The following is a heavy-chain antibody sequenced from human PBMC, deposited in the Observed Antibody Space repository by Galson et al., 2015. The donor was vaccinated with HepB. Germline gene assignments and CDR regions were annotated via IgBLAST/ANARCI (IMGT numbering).Heavy chain of an antibody. CDR3: AKDISYGGNSFDY. CDR2: ISWNSGSI. CDR1: GFTFDDYA. Sequence: SLRLSCAASGFTFDDYAMHWVRQPPGKGLEWVSGISWNSGSIKYTDSVKGRFTISRDNAKNSLYLQMNSLRAEDTALYYCAKDISYGGNSFDYWGQGTLVTVSS. D-gene: IGHD4-23*01. V-gene: IGHV3-9*01. J-gene: IGHJ4*02.